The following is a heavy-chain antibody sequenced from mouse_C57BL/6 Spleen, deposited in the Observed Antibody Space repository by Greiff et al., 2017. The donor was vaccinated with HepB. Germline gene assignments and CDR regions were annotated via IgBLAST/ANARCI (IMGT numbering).Heavy chain of an antibody. Sequence: VKLMESGPGLVAPSQSLSITCTVSGFSLTSYGVDWVRQPPGKGLEWLGVIWGGGSTNYNSAIMSRLSISKDNSKTQVFLKMNSRQPDDTAMYYCAKRDWDDAMDYWGQGTSVTVSS. V-gene: IGHV2-9*01. CDR2: IWGGGST. CDR1: GFSLTSYG. CDR3: AKRDWDDAMDY. D-gene: IGHD4-1*01. J-gene: IGHJ4*01.